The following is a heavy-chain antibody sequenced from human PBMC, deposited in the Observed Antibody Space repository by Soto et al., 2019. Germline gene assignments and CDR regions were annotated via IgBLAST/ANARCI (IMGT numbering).Heavy chain of an antibody. Sequence: GGSLRLSCTASGFTFSTSAMSWVRQAPGRGLEWVSGISGSGAGTYYADSVKGRFTITRDNSKNTLYLQMSGLRAEDAAVYYCAKGPTVFGAVISFDYYYGMYVWGQGTPVTVSS. J-gene: IGHJ6*02. CDR2: ISGSGAGT. V-gene: IGHV3-23*01. CDR1: GFTFSTSA. CDR3: AKGPTVFGAVISFDYYYGMYV. D-gene: IGHD3-3*01.